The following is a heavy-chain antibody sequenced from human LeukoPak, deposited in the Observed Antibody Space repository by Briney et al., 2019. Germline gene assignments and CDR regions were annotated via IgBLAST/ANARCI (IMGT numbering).Heavy chain of an antibody. V-gene: IGHV3-7*01. Sequence: SGGSLRLSCAASGFTFSDYWMTWVRQAPGKGLEWVANIKQDGSEKYYVDSVKGRFTISRDNAKNSLYLQMNSLRAEDTAVYYCARPMLGDDAFDIWGQGTMVTVSS. CDR2: IKQDGSEK. D-gene: IGHD3-16*01. CDR1: GFTFSDYW. CDR3: ARPMLGDDAFDI. J-gene: IGHJ3*02.